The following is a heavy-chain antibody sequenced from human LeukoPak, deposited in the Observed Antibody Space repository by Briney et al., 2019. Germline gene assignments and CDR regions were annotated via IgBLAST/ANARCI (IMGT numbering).Heavy chain of an antibody. J-gene: IGHJ3*02. D-gene: IGHD2-2*02. V-gene: IGHV4-4*07. CDR2: IYTSGST. CDR1: GGSISSYY. Sequence: SETLSLTCTVSGGSISSYYWSWVRQPAGKGLEWIGRIYTSGSTNYNPSLKSRVTMSLDASKNQFSLKLRSVTGADTAVYYCGRRVYCSSTSCYTQTHALDIWGQRTMVTLSP. CDR3: GRRVYCSSTSCYTQTHALDI.